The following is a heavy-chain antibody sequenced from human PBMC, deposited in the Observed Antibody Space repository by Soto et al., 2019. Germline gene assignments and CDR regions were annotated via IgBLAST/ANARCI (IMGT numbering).Heavy chain of an antibody. J-gene: IGHJ6*02. D-gene: IGHD1-26*01. CDR2: ISYDGSNK. V-gene: IGHV3-30-3*01. CDR1: GFTFSSYA. CDR3: AREWELQYYYGMDV. Sequence: GGSLRLSCAASGFTFSSYAMNWVRQAPGKGLEWVAVISYDGSNKYYADSVKGRFTISRDNSKNTLYLQMNSLRAEDTAVYYCAREWELQYYYGMDVWGQGTTVTVS.